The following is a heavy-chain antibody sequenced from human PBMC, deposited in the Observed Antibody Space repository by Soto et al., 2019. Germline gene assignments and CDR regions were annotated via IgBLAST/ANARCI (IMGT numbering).Heavy chain of an antibody. CDR3: ASSPQLEPNWFDP. CDR1: GGSISSGDYF. CDR2: IYYSGST. J-gene: IGHJ5*02. Sequence: LSLTCTVSGGSISSGDYFWSWIRQPPGKGLEWIGYIYYSGSTYYNPSLKSRVTISVDTSKNQFSLKLSSVTAADTAVYYCASSPQLEPNWFDPWGQGTLVTVSS. V-gene: IGHV4-30-4*01. D-gene: IGHD1-1*01.